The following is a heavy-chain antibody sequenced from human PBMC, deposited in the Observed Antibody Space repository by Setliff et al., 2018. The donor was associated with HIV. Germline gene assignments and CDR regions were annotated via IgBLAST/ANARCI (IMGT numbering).Heavy chain of an antibody. J-gene: IGHJ4*02. Sequence: AASVKVSCKASGYTFTDHNIHWVQQAPGKELEWMGRVDPKREERQYAERFQGRVTIAADTNTATAYMELRKMTSDDTAVYYCVVYSRSSGMGYWGQGTLVTVSS. D-gene: IGHD6-6*01. CDR3: VVYSRSSGMGY. V-gene: IGHV1-69-2*01. CDR1: GYTFTDHN. CDR2: VDPKREER.